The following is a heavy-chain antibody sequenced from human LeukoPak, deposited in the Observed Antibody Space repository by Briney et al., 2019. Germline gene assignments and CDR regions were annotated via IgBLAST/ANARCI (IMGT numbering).Heavy chain of an antibody. CDR1: SGFLRSYY. CDR3: ARAPASGWYLAFDI. D-gene: IGHD6-19*01. J-gene: IGHJ3*02. CDR2: IYHSGSS. Sequence: SETMSLSCTVSSGFLRSYYWSWIRPPPGKGLGWIGYIYHSGSSNYNPSLKGRVTIPIDTSKNQVSLKLNSVTAADTAVYYCARAPASGWYLAFDIWGQGTMVTVSS. V-gene: IGHV4-59*01.